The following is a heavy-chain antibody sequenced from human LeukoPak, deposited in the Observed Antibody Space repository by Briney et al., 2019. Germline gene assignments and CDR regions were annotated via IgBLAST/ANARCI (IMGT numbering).Heavy chain of an antibody. Sequence: ASVKVSCKASGYTFTSYGISWVRQAPGQGLEWMGWISAYNGNTNYAQKLQGRVTMTTDTSTSTAYMELRSLRSDDTAVYYCARAASYYYDSSGYLAKFDYWGQGTLVTVSS. D-gene: IGHD3-22*01. CDR2: ISAYNGNT. CDR3: ARAASYYYDSSGYLAKFDY. V-gene: IGHV1-18*01. J-gene: IGHJ4*02. CDR1: GYTFTSYG.